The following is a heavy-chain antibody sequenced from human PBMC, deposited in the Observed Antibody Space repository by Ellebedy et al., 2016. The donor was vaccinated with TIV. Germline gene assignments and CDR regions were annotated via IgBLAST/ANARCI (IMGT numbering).Heavy chain of an antibody. D-gene: IGHD1-26*01. Sequence: SVKVSXXASGGTFSSDAFSWVRQAPGERLEWMGRIIPILGIPNYAQKFQGRVTISADKSTSTVSLELSSLRSDDTALYYCARVSRWEAFDIWGQGIMVTVSS. CDR2: IIPILGIP. CDR1: GGTFSSDA. V-gene: IGHV1-69*04. CDR3: ARVSRWEAFDI. J-gene: IGHJ3*02.